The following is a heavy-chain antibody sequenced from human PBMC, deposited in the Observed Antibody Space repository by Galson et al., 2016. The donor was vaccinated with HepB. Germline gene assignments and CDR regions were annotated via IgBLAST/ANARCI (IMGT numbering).Heavy chain of an antibody. J-gene: IGHJ4*02. V-gene: IGHV3-30*18. D-gene: IGHD1-26*01. CDR1: GFAFNTYG. CDR2: ISYAATNK. CDR3: AKDRSSEMVGATDY. Sequence: SLRLSCAASGFAFNTYGMHWLRQAPGKGLEWVSAISYAATNKYYVDSVKGRFTISRDNSRNTVFLQMNSLRAEDTAIYYCAKDRSSEMVGATDYWGQGTLVTVSS.